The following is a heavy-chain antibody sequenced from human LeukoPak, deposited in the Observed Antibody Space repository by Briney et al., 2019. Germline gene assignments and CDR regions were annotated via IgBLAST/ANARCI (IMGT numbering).Heavy chain of an antibody. CDR1: GYTFTDYY. V-gene: IGHV1-2*02. J-gene: IGHJ4*02. CDR3: ALLFSSTWYRFDS. D-gene: IGHD6-13*01. Sequence: ASVKVSCKASGYTFTDYYMHWVRQAPGQGLEWMGWVNPNSGDTNHAHKFQGRVTMTSDTSISTAYMDLSRVRSGDTAVYYCALLFSSTWYRFDSWGQGTLVTVSS. CDR2: VNPNSGDT.